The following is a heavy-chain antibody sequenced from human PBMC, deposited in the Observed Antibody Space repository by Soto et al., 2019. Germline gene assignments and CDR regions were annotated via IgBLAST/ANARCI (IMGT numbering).Heavy chain of an antibody. J-gene: IGHJ6*02. CDR2: ISWNSANI. CDR3: ARDLLGGEHPFYNNMDV. Sequence: EVQLVESGGGLVQPGRSLRLSCAASGFTFDDYAMHWVRQVPGKGLEWVSAISWNSANIGYADSVKGRFTISRDNAKSSLYLQMNSLRPEDTALYYCARDLLGGEHPFYNNMDVWGQGTTVTVSS. CDR1: GFTFDDYA. V-gene: IGHV3-9*01. D-gene: IGHD1-1*01.